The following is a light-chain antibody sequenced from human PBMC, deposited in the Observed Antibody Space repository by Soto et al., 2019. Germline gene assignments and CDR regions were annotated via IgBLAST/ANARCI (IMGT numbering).Light chain of an antibody. J-gene: IGLJ1*01. CDR3: CSCAGRSTYV. CDR1: SSDAGSYDL. CDR2: EVS. V-gene: IGLV2-23*02. Sequence: QSVLTQPASVSGSPGQSITISCTGTSSDAGSYDLISWYQQHPGRAPKLMIYEVSGWPSGVSNRFFGSKSGNTASLTISGLQAEDEADYYCCSCAGRSTYVFGTGTKVTVL.